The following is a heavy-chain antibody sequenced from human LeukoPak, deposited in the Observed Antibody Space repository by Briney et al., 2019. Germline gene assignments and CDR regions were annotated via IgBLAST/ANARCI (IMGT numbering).Heavy chain of an antibody. J-gene: IGHJ3*02. V-gene: IGHV4-39*07. CDR2: IYYGGST. D-gene: IGHD3-3*01. CDR1: GGSISSSSYY. Sequence: SETLSLTCTVSGGSISSSSYYWGWIRQPPGKGLEWIGSIYYGGSTYYNPSLKSRVTISVDTSKNQFSLKLSSVTAADTAVYYCARDSLHTIFGVVIMATDAFDIWGQGTMVTVSS. CDR3: ARDSLHTIFGVVIMATDAFDI.